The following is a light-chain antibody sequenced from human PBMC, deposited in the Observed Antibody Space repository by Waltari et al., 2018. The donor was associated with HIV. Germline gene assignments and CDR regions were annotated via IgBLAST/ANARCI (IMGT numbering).Light chain of an antibody. CDR3: ISYTSSSTLV. CDR2: EVT. J-gene: IGLJ2*01. V-gene: IGLV2-14*01. CDR1: SSDVGGYNY. Sequence: QSALTQPASVSGSPGQSITVSCTGTSSDVGGYNYVSWYQQHPGKAPKLPISEVTYRPSGFSMRFSCSKSGNTASLTISGLQAEDEADYYCISYTSSSTLVFGGGTKVTVL.